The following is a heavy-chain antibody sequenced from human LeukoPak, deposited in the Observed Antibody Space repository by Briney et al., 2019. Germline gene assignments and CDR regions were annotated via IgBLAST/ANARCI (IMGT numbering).Heavy chain of an antibody. V-gene: IGHV1-18*01. CDR3: ARDRAGSAWYTTFDY. CDR1: GYNLTTYA. CDR2: VSAYHGTT. D-gene: IGHD6-19*01. Sequence: ASVKVSCKASGYNLTTYAVNWVRQAPGQGLEWMGWVSAYHGTTNYARTVQGRVTMTTDTSTSTAFLELRSLRSDDTAVYYCARDRAGSAWYTTFDYWGQGTLVTVSS. J-gene: IGHJ4*02.